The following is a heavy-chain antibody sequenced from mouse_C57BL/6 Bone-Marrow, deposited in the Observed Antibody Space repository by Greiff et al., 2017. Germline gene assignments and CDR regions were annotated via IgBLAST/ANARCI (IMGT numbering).Heavy chain of an antibody. Sequence: VQLQQSGAELVRPGASVKLSCTASGFNIKDDYMHWVKQRPEQGLAWIGWLDPENGDTDYASKFQGKATITADTSSNTAYLQLSRLTSEDTAVYYGTPLAWFAYWGKGTLVTVSA. CDR1: GFNIKDDY. J-gene: IGHJ3*01. CDR3: TPLAWFAY. V-gene: IGHV14-4*01. CDR2: LDPENGDT.